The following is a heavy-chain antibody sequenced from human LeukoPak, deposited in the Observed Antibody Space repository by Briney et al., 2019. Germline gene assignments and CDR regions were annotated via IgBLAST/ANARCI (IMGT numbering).Heavy chain of an antibody. V-gene: IGHV4-31*03. D-gene: IGHD3-22*01. Sequence: PSQTLSLTCTVSVGSISSGGYYWSWIRQHPGNGLEWIGYIYYSGSTYYNPSLKSRVTISVDTSKNQFSLKLSSVTAADTAVYYCARDVNYYDSSGYYTYNWFDPWGQGTLVTVSS. CDR2: IYYSGST. CDR3: ARDVNYYDSSGYYTYNWFDP. CDR1: VGSISSGGYY. J-gene: IGHJ5*02.